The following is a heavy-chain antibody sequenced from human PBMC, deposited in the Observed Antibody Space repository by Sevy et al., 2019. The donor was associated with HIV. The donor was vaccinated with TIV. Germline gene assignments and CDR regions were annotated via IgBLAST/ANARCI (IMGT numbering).Heavy chain of an antibody. Sequence: LSLTCAASGFTFSTYWMHWVRQAPGKGLEWVANIKQDESEKYYVASVKGRFTISRDNAKNSLYLQMNSLRPGDTAVYYCARGNSGSFDYWGQGTLVTVSS. J-gene: IGHJ4*02. CDR3: ARGNSGSFDY. D-gene: IGHD3-22*01. CDR1: GFTFSTYW. CDR2: IKQDESEK. V-gene: IGHV3-7*04.